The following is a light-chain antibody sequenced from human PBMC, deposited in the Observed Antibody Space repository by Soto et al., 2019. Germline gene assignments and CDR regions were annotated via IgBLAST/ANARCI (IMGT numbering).Light chain of an antibody. J-gene: IGLJ1*01. CDR1: SSDVGGYNY. CDR2: EVS. Sequence: QSVLTQPASVSGSPGQSITISCTGTSSDVGGYNYVSWYQQHPGKAPKLMIYEVSNRPSGVSNRFSGSKSGNTASLTISGLQAADEDDYYCSSYTSSSTPVYVFGTGTKVTVL. CDR3: SSYTSSSTPVYV. V-gene: IGLV2-14*01.